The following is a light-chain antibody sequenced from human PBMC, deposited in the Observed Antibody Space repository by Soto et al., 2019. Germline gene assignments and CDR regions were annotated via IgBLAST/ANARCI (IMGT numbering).Light chain of an antibody. Sequence: EIELTQSPATLSLSPGERATLSCRASQNINNYLAWYQQKPGQTPRLLIYDASSRATGIPARFSGSGSGTDFTLTISGLEPEDFAVYYCQQRVTWPGTFGGGTKVEIK. CDR3: QQRVTWPGT. J-gene: IGKJ4*01. CDR1: QNINNY. V-gene: IGKV3-11*01. CDR2: DAS.